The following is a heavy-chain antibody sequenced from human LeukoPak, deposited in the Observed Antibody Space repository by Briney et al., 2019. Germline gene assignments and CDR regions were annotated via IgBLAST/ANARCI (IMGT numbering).Heavy chain of an antibody. D-gene: IGHD4-23*01. J-gene: IGHJ4*02. V-gene: IGHV3-48*03. CDR2: ISSGGSTI. CDR1: GFTVSSYE. Sequence: GGSLRLSCAVSGFTVSSYEMNWVRQAPGKGLEWISYISSGGSTIYYADSVKGRFTISRDNAKNSLYLQMNSPRAEDTAVYYCARDYGGNYRAHIDYWGQGTLVTVSS. CDR3: ARDYGGNYRAHIDY.